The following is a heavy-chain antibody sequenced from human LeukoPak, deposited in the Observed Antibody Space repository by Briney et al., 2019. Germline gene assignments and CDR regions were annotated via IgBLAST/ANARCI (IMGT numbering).Heavy chain of an antibody. V-gene: IGHV4-61*02. Sequence: SETLSLTCTVSGGSISSGSYYWSWIRQPAGKGLEWIGRMYTSGSTNYNPSLKSRVTISVDTSKNQFSLKLSSVTAADTAVYYCARGIRGVMGDWFDPWGQGTLVTVSS. CDR1: GGSISSGSYY. CDR2: MYTSGST. D-gene: IGHD3-10*01. CDR3: ARGIRGVMGDWFDP. J-gene: IGHJ5*02.